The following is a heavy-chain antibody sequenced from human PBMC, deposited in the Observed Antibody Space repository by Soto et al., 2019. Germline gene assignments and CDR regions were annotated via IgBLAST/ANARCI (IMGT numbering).Heavy chain of an antibody. D-gene: IGHD3-22*01. CDR1: GFTFDDYA. CDR2: LTWNGEVL. V-gene: IGHV3-9*01. CDR3: VKDSESSGYLTHLDY. Sequence: EVQLAESGGALVQPGRSLRLSCVASGFTFDDYAIHWVRQTPGKGLEWVSGLTWNGEVLGYADSVKGRFTISRDNAKNALDLEMNSLRPEDTALYYCVKDSESSGYLTHLDYWCQGTLVTVSS. J-gene: IGHJ4*02.